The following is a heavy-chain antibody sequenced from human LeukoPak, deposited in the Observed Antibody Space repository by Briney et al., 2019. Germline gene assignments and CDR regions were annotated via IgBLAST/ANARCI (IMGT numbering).Heavy chain of an antibody. CDR2: IYHSGST. D-gene: IGHD1-7*01. J-gene: IGHJ4*02. CDR1: GGSISSGGYY. Sequence: SETLSLTCTVSGGSISSGGYYWSWIRQPPGKGLEWIGYIYHSGSTYYNPSLKSRVTISVDRSKNQFSLKLSSATAADTAVYYCARVTGTRRPFVDYWGQGTLVTVSS. V-gene: IGHV4-30-2*01. CDR3: ARVTGTRRPFVDY.